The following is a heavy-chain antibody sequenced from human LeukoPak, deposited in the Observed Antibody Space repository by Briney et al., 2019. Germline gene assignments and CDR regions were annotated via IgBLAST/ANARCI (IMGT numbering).Heavy chain of an antibody. CDR2: ISYDGSNK. CDR3: ARVPIAVAGRSYFDY. J-gene: IGHJ4*02. CDR1: GFTVSSNY. Sequence: GGSLRLSCAASGFTVSSNYMSWVRQAPGKGLEWVAVISYDGSNKYYADSVKGRFTISRDNSKNTLYLQMNSLRAEDTAVYYCARVPIAVAGRSYFDYWGQGTLVTVSS. D-gene: IGHD6-19*01. V-gene: IGHV3-30-3*01.